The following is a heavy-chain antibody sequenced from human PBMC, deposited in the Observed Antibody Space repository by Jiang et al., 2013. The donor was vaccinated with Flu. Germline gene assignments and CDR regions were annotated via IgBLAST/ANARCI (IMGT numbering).Heavy chain of an antibody. CDR2: IYPGDSDT. V-gene: IGHV5-51*01. D-gene: IGHD3-22*01. Sequence: ESLKISCKGSGYSFTSYWIGWVRQMPGKGLEWMGIIYPGDSDTRYSPSFQGQVTISADKSISTAYLQWSSLKASDTAMYYCASSTYYYDSSGYVFDYWGQGTLVTVSS. CDR3: ASSTYYYDSSGYVFDY. CDR1: GYSFTSYW. J-gene: IGHJ4*02.